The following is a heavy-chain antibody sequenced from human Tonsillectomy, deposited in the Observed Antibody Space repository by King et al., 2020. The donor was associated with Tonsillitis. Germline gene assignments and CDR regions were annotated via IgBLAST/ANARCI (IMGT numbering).Heavy chain of an antibody. CDR3: ARDRGYCSAGSCYHYGMDV. CDR2: TYYRSKWFN. J-gene: IGHJ6*02. D-gene: IGHD2-15*01. CDR1: GDIVSSNSAA. V-gene: IGHV6-1*01. Sequence: VQLQQSGPGLVKPSQTLSLTCAISGDIVSSNSAAWNWIRQSPSRGLEWLGRTYYRSKWFNDYAVSVRSRITINPDTSKNQFSLQLNSVTPEDTAVYYCARDRGYCSAGSCYHYGMDVWGQGTTVTVSS.